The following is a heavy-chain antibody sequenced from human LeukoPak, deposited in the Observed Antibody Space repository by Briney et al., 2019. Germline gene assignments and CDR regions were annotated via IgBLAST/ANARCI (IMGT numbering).Heavy chain of an antibody. D-gene: IGHD2-15*01. V-gene: IGHV1-69*13. J-gene: IGHJ4*02. CDR1: GGTFSSYA. CDR2: IIPIFGTA. CDR3: ARGASGYCSGGSCYNFDY. Sequence: ASVNVSCKASGGTFSSYAISWVRQAPGQGLEWMGGIIPIFGTANYAQKFQGRVTITADESTSTAYMELSSLRSEDTAVYYCARGASGYCSGGSCYNFDYWGQGTLVTVSS.